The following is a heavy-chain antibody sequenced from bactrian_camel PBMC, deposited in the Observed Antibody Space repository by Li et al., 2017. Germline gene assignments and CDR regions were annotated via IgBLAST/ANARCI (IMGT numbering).Heavy chain of an antibody. D-gene: IGHD4*01. CDR1: GSRDMAIVD. CDR2: ISRDGENT. J-gene: IGHJ4*01. Sequence: DVQLVESGGGLVQPGGSLRLSCTVDGSRDMAIVDMTWVRQGPGKGLEWVSSISRDGENTYYLDSVRGRFTISRDNAKNTVSLELNSLKTEDTAVYYCATEAIQYYSDYDVPTVNYWGQGTQVTVS. CDR3: ATEAIQYYSDYDVPTVNY. V-gene: IGHV3S40*01.